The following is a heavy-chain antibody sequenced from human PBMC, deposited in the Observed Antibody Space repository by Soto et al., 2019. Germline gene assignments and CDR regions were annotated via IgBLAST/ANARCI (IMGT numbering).Heavy chain of an antibody. V-gene: IGHV3-30*18. CDR3: AKDRVGGTFYTPLGF. D-gene: IGHD1-7*01. J-gene: IGHJ4*02. CDR1: GFNFDNYG. Sequence: GGSLRLSCQASGFNFDNYGMHWVRQAPGKGLEWVAVITYDGSNKYYADSVRGRFTISRDNSKNTLSLHLNTLKPEDTAVYHCAKDRVGGTFYTPLGFWGQGTLVTVSS. CDR2: ITYDGSNK.